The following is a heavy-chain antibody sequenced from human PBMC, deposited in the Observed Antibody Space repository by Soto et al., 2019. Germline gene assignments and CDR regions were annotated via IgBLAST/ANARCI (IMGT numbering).Heavy chain of an antibody. V-gene: IGHV3-30*18. CDR2: ISYDGSNK. J-gene: IGHJ6*02. CDR1: GFTFSSYA. Sequence: GGSLRLSCAASGFTFSSYAISWVRQAPGKGLEWVAVISYDGSNKYYADSVKGRFTISRDNSKNTLYLQMNSLRAEDTAVYYCAKEVVAVAGYYYYGMDVWGQGTTVTVSS. CDR3: AKEVVAVAGYYYYGMDV. D-gene: IGHD6-19*01.